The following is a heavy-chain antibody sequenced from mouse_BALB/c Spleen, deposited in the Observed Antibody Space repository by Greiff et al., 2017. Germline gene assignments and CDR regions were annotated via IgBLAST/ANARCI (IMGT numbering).Heavy chain of an antibody. CDR3: ARDGYLLAMDY. CDR2: INSNGGST. Sequence: EVQLVESGGGLVQPGGSLKLSCAASGFTFSSYGMSCVRQTPDKRLELVATINSNGGSTYYPDSVKGRFTISRDNAKNTLYLQMSSLKSEDTAMYYCARDGYLLAMDYWGQGTSVTVSS. CDR1: GFTFSSYG. J-gene: IGHJ4*01. V-gene: IGHV5-6-3*01. D-gene: IGHD2-2*01.